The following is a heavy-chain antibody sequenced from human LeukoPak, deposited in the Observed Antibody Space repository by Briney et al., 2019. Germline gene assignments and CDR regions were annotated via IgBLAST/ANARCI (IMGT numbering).Heavy chain of an antibody. Sequence: TGGSLRLSCAASGFTFSSYGMHWVRQAPGKGLQWVAIIWYDGSNKYYADSVKGRFTISSDNSKNTLYLQINSLRADDTAVYYCARERGGSYFDYWGQGTLVTVSS. D-gene: IGHD3-16*01. CDR2: IWYDGSNK. J-gene: IGHJ4*02. V-gene: IGHV3-33*01. CDR1: GFTFSSYG. CDR3: ARERGGSYFDY.